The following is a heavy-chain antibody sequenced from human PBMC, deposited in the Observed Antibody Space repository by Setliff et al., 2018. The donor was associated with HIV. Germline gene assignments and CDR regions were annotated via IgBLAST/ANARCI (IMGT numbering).Heavy chain of an antibody. Sequence: LSLTCTVSGGSISGYYWSWIRQPPGRGLEYIGSIFFTGNTIYNPSLKARVTLSVDMSKNQVFLRLSSVTAADTAVYYCVRGYCSSATCYEDYYYMDVWGKGSTVTVSS. CDR1: GGSISGYY. CDR2: IFFTGNT. J-gene: IGHJ6*03. D-gene: IGHD2-2*01. CDR3: VRGYCSSATCYEDYYYMDV. V-gene: IGHV4-59*01.